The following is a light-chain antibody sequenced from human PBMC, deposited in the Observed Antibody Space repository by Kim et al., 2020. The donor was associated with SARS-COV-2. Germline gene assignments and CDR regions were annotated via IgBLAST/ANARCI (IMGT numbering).Light chain of an antibody. CDR3: MQALQILRT. J-gene: IGKJ1*01. CDR2: LGT. V-gene: IGKV2-28*01. Sequence: PASITCESGQRLLQSSGNNHLGWDVKKPVQSLQLLIYLGTQRASGVPDRFSGSGSGTEFTLKISRVEAEDVGVYYRMQALQILRTFGQGTKVDIK. CDR1: QRLLQSSGNNH.